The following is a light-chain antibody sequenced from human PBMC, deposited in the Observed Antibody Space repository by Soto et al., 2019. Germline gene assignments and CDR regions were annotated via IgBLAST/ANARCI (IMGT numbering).Light chain of an antibody. CDR3: QQYNNWPRS. CDR2: GAS. CDR1: QSVSSD. Sequence: EIVRTQSQAALSVSPGERATLSCRASQSVSSDLACYQQKPGQAPRLLIYGASTRATGIPARFSGSGSGTEFTLTFSSLQSEDFAVYYCQQYNNWPRSFGPGTKVDIK. J-gene: IGKJ3*01. V-gene: IGKV3-15*01.